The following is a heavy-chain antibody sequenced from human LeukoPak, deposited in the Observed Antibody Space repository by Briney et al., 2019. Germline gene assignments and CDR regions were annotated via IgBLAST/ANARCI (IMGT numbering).Heavy chain of an antibody. CDR2: ISYDGSNK. CDR3: ARGDGGSSSWFPELLYFDY. J-gene: IGHJ4*02. D-gene: IGHD6-13*01. V-gene: IGHV3-30*03. CDR1: GFTFSSYG. Sequence: GGSLRLSCAASGFTFSSYGMHWVRQAPGKGLEWVAVISYDGSNKYYADSVKGRFTISRDNSKNTLYLQMNSLRAEDTALYYCARGDGGSSSWFPELLYFDYWGQGTLVTVSS.